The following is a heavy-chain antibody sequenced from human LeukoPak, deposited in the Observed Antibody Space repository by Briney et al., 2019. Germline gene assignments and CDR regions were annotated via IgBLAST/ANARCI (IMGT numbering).Heavy chain of an antibody. D-gene: IGHD3-22*01. CDR2: ISYDGSNK. Sequence: PGGSLRLSCAASGFTFSSYAMHWVRQAPGKGLEWVAVISYDGSNKYYADSVKGRFTISRDNSKNTLYLQMNSLRAEDTAVYYCARGATYYYDSSGYYLFDYWGQGTLVTVSS. J-gene: IGHJ4*02. CDR3: ARGATYYYDSSGYYLFDY. V-gene: IGHV3-30-3*01. CDR1: GFTFSSYA.